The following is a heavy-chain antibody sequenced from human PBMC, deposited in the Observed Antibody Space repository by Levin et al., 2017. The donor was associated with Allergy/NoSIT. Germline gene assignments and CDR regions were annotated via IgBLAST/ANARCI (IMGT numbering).Heavy chain of an antibody. CDR2: IYYSGST. CDR3: ARGRFGVTTSYYFDY. V-gene: IGHV4-59*01. J-gene: IGHJ4*02. Sequence: SETLSLTCTVSGGSISSYYWSWIRQPPGKGLEWIGYIYYSGSTNYNPSLKSRVTISVDTSKNQFSLKLSSVTAADTAVYYCARGRFGVTTSYYFDYWGQGTLVTVSS. CDR1: GGSISSYY. D-gene: IGHD4-17*01.